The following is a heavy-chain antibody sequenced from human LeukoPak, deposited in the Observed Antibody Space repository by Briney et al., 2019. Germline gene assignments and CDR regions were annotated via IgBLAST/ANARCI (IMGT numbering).Heavy chain of an antibody. J-gene: IGHJ4*02. V-gene: IGHV3-23*01. D-gene: IGHD3-10*01. CDR3: AKGTERYREVSSFDY. CDR2: ISGGGGGT. Sequence: GGSLRLSCAASGFTFSDYYMSWIRQAPGKGLEWVSAISGGGGGTYYADFVKGRFTISRDNSKNTLYLQMNSLRAEDTAAYYCAKGTERYREVSSFDYWGQGTLVAISS. CDR1: GFTFSDYY.